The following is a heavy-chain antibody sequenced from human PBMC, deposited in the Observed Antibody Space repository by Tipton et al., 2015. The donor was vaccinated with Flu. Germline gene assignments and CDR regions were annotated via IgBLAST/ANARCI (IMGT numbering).Heavy chain of an antibody. CDR2: ISHSGRT. Sequence: TLSLTCTVSDYSISTNYYWGWIRQPPGKGLEWIGCISHSGRTYYNPSLMSRVTISVDTAKSQFSQRLSSVTAADTAVYYCARSTYYYGSGSSDFWGPGTLVTVSS. D-gene: IGHD3-10*01. V-gene: IGHV4-38-2*02. CDR3: ARSTYYYGSGSSDF. J-gene: IGHJ4*02. CDR1: DYSISTNYY.